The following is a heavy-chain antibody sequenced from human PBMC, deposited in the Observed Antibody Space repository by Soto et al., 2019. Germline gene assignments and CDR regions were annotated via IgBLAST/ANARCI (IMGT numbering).Heavy chain of an antibody. CDR2: VIPIFGTA. D-gene: IGHD4-17*01. V-gene: IGHV1-69*06. Sequence: SVQVSCKASGGTFSSYAISWVRQAPRQRLEWMGGVIPIFGTANYAQKFQGRVTITADKSTSTAYMELSSLRSEDTAVYYCASGDYHSQPLPLDYWGQGTLVTVSS. CDR1: GGTFSSYA. J-gene: IGHJ4*02. CDR3: ASGDYHSQPLPLDY.